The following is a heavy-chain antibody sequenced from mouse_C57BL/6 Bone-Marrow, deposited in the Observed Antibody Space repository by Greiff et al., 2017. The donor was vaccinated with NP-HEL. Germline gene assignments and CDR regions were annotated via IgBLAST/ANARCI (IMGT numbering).Heavy chain of an antibody. CDR3: ARKAYYGRSYEFAY. Sequence: QVQLQQPGAELVKPGASVKLSCKASGYTFTTYWMQWVKQRPGQGLEWIGEIDPSDSYTNYNQKFKGKATLTVDTSSGTAYMQLSSLTSEDSAVYYGARKAYYGRSYEFAYGGQGTLVTVSA. CDR1: GYTFTTYW. V-gene: IGHV1-50*01. CDR2: IDPSDSYT. J-gene: IGHJ3*01. D-gene: IGHD1-1*01.